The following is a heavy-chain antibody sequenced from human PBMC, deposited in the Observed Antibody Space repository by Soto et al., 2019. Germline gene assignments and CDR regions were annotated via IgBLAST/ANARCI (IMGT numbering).Heavy chain of an antibody. CDR1: GYTFTSYD. Sequence: ASVKVSCKASGYTFTSYDINWVRQATGQGLEWMGWINPNSGGTNYAQKFQGWVTMTRDTSISTAYMELSRLRSDDTAVYYCARSEREDEQQDYWGQGTLVTVSS. V-gene: IGHV1-2*04. CDR3: ARSEREDEQQDY. D-gene: IGHD6-13*01. CDR2: INPNSGGT. J-gene: IGHJ4*02.